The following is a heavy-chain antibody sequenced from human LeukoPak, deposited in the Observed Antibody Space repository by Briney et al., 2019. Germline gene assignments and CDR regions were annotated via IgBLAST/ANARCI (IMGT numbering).Heavy chain of an antibody. CDR2: IYYSGST. CDR1: GGSISSSGYY. CDR3: ARPYCSGGSCYGGWFDP. V-gene: IGHV4-39*01. Sequence: SETLSLTCTVSGGSISSSGYYWGWIRQPPGKGLEWIGSIYYSGSTYYNPSLKSRVTISVDTSKNQFSLKLSSVTAADTAVYYCARPYCSGGSCYGGWFDPWGQGTLVTVSS. J-gene: IGHJ5*02. D-gene: IGHD2-15*01.